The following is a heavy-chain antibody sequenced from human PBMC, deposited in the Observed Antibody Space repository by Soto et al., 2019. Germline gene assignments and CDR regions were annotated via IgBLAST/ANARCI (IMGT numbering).Heavy chain of an antibody. CDR3: ASDSHAVDLGY. CDR2: ISRGGSVI. J-gene: IGHJ4*02. D-gene: IGHD3-10*01. V-gene: IGHV3-11*01. CDR1: GFSFSYSY. Sequence: GGSLRLSCAASGFSFSYSYMSWIRQAPGKGLEWVSYISRGGSVIYYADSVKGRFTISRDDAKNSLYLQMNSLRAEDTAIYYCASDSHAVDLGYWGQGTLVTVSS.